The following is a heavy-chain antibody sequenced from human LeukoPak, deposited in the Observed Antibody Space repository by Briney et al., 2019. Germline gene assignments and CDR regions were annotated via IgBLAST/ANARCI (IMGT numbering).Heavy chain of an antibody. V-gene: IGHV6-1*01. CDR1: GDSVASNSTA. CDR3: ARGGQGDGYSADEAFDF. Sequence: SQTLSLTCVISGDSVASNSTACNWIRQSPSRGLEWLGRTYYRSKWYNGYAVSVKSRLTINPDTSKNQFSLQLNSVTPEDTAVYYCARGGQGDGYSADEAFDFWGQGTMVTAS. J-gene: IGHJ3*01. D-gene: IGHD5-24*01. CDR2: TYYRSKWYN.